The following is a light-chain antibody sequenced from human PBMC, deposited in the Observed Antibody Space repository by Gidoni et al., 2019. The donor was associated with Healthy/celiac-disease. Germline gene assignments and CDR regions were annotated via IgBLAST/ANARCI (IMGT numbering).Light chain of an antibody. CDR2: WAS. V-gene: IGKV4-1*01. CDR3: QQYYSTPLT. Sequence: IVMTHSPDSLAVSLGERATINCKSRQSVLSSSNNKNYLAWYQQKPGQPPKLLIYWASTRESGVPDRFSGSGSGTDFTLTISSLQAEDVAVYYCQQYYSTPLTFGGGTKVEIK. J-gene: IGKJ4*01. CDR1: QSVLSSSNNKNY.